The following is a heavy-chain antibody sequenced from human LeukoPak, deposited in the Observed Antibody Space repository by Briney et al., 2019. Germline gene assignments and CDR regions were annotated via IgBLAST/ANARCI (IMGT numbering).Heavy chain of an antibody. CDR1: GYRLTSYW. J-gene: IGHJ4*02. D-gene: IGHD2-2*01. V-gene: IGHV5-51*01. CDR2: IYPGDSDT. CDR3: ARSLGTSYPDY. Sequence: GGSLQISFKGSGYRLTSYWIGWGRRMPGKGLEWMGIIYPGDSDTRYSPSFQGQVTISADKSISTAYLQWSSLKASDTAMYYCARSLGTSYPDYWGQGTLVTVSS.